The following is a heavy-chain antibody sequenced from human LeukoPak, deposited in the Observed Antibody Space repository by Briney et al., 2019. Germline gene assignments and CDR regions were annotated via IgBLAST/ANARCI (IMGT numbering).Heavy chain of an antibody. V-gene: IGHV1-46*01. D-gene: IGHD7-27*01. CDR1: GYAFTSYY. CDR3: ARDGTGDHWYFDL. Sequence: GASVKVSCKASGYAFTSYYMHWVRQAPGQGLEWMGIINPSGGSTSYAQKFQGRVTMTRDTSTSTVYMELSSLRSEDTAVYYCARDGTGDHWYFDLWGRGTLVTVSS. J-gene: IGHJ2*01. CDR2: INPSGGST.